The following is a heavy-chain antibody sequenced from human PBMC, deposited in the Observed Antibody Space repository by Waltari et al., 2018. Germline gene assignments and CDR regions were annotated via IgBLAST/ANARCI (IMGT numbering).Heavy chain of an antibody. D-gene: IGHD3-3*01. V-gene: IGHV1-18*01. CDR2: FSTYDGNA. J-gene: IGHJ4*02. CDR1: GYTLSSFG. Sequence: QIQLMQSGAEVKKPGASVKVSCKTSGYTLSSFGITLMRQGPGQGLEWMGWFSTYDGNASLATKFQDSVTMTRDKSANTGYMEMTCLTNDDAAIYYCARGLYEFWSGLLVVGYWGQGTLVTVSS. CDR3: ARGLYEFWSGLLVVGY.